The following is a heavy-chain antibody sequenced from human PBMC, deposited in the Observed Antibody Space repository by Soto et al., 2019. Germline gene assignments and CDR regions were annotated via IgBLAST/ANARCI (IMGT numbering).Heavy chain of an antibody. D-gene: IGHD2-2*01. J-gene: IGHJ3*02. V-gene: IGHV4-30-4*01. CDR1: GGSISSGDYY. CDR2: TYYSGST. CDR3: ARDGIHPLVPAATAFDI. Sequence: QVQLQESGPGLVKPSQTLSLTCTVSGGSISSGDYYWSWIRQPPGKGLEWIGYTYYSGSTYYNPSLKSRVTISVDTSKNQFSLKLSSVTAADTAVYYCARDGIHPLVPAATAFDIWGQGTMVTVSS.